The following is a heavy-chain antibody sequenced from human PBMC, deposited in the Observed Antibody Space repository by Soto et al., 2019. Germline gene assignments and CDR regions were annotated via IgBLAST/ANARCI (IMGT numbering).Heavy chain of an antibody. D-gene: IGHD3-22*01. J-gene: IGHJ6*02. CDR2: INPSGGST. Sequence: QVQLVQSGAEVKKPGASVKVSCKASGYTFTSYYMHWVRQAPGQGLEWMGIINPSGGSTSNAQKFQGRVTMTRDTSTSTVYMEVSSLRSEDTAVYYCARGYYDSSGYYYSYGMDVWGQGTTVTVSS. CDR1: GYTFTSYY. CDR3: ARGYYDSSGYYYSYGMDV. V-gene: IGHV1-46*01.